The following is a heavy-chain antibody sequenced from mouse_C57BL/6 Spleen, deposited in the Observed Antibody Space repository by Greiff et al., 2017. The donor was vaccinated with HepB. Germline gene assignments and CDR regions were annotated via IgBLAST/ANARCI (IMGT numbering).Heavy chain of an antibody. CDR1: GYSITSGYY. J-gene: IGHJ3*01. V-gene: IGHV3-6*01. CDR3: ARGNPGTFAY. CDR2: ISYDGSN. Sequence: EVQLVESGPGLVKPSQSLSLTCSVTGYSITSGYYWNWIRQFPGNKLEWMGYISYDGSNNYNPSLKNRISITRDTSKNQFFLKLNSVTTEDTATYYCARGNPGTFAYWGQGTLVTVSA. D-gene: IGHD4-1*01.